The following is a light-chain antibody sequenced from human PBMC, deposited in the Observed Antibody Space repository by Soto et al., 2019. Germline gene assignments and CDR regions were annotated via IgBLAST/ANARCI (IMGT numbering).Light chain of an antibody. CDR2: DAS. CDR1: PSVSNS. J-gene: IGKJ4*01. Sequence: ESVLTHSPATLSLSPWEIATLSCRASPSVSNSLAWYQHKPGQAPRLLIYDASNRATGVPTRFSGSGSGTDFTLTISSLEPEDFAVYYCQQRNKWPPVTIGGGTKVDIK. CDR3: QQRNKWPPVT. V-gene: IGKV3-11*01.